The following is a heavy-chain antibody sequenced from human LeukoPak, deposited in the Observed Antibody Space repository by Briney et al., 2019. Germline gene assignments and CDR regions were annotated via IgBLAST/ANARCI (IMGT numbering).Heavy chain of an antibody. Sequence: GGSLRLSCAASGFTFSDYYMSWIRQAPGKGLEWVAYITSSGDDNYYADSVKGRFTISRDNAKNALFLRMSSLRVEDTATYYCASDIVATSGDFWGQGTLVSVSS. V-gene: IGHV3-11*01. J-gene: IGHJ4*02. D-gene: IGHD5-12*01. CDR3: ASDIVATSGDF. CDR1: GFTFSDYY. CDR2: ITSSGDDN.